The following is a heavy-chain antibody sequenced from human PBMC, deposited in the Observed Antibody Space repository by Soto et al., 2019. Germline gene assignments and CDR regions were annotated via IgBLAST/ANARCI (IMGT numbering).Heavy chain of an antibody. Sequence: WWSLRLSCAASGFTFSSYAMSWVRQAPGKGLEWVSAISGSGGSTYYADSVKGRFTISRDNSKNTLYLQMNSLRAEDTAVYYCAKGQQWLVHWFDPWGQGTLVTVSS. J-gene: IGHJ5*02. CDR2: ISGSGGST. CDR1: GFTFSSYA. V-gene: IGHV3-23*01. CDR3: AKGQQWLVHWFDP. D-gene: IGHD6-19*01.